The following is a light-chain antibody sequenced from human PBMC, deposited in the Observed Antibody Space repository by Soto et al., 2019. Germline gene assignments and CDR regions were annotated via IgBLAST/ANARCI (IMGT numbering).Light chain of an antibody. CDR2: DVS. Sequence: QSALTQPASVSGSPGQSITISCTGTSSDVGGYNYVSWYQQHPGKAPKLMIYDVSNRTSGVSNRFSGSKSGNTASLTISGRQAEDESDYYCSSYTSSSTVVFGGGTQLTVL. V-gene: IGLV2-14*01. J-gene: IGLJ2*01. CDR3: SSYTSSSTVV. CDR1: SSDVGGYNY.